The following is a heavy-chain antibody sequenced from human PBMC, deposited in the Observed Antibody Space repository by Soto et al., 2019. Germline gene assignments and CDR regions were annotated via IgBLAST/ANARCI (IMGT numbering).Heavy chain of an antibody. CDR2: INAGNGNT. J-gene: IGHJ4*02. CDR1: GYTFTSYA. V-gene: IGHV1-3*01. Sequence: QVQLVQSGAEVKKPGASVKVSCKASGYTFTSYAMHWVRQAPGQRLEWMGWINAGNGNTKYSQKFQGRVTITRDTSASTAYMELSSLRSEDTAVYYCAREGNDFWSGYTSYYDSSGYSDYWGQGTLVTVSS. D-gene: IGHD3-22*01. CDR3: AREGNDFWSGYTSYYDSSGYSDY.